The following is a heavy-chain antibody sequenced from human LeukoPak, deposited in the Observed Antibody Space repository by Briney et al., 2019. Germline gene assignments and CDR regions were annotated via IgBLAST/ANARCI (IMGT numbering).Heavy chain of an antibody. D-gene: IGHD1-7*01. V-gene: IGHV4-34*01. CDR2: INHSGST. J-gene: IGHJ4*02. Sequence: PSETQSLTCAVYGGSFSGYYWCWIRQPPGNGLEWIGEINHSGSTNYNPSLKSRVTISVDTSKNQFSLKLSSVTAADTAVYYCARITGTTFMDYWGQGTLVTVSS. CDR3: ARITGTTFMDY. CDR1: GGSFSGYY.